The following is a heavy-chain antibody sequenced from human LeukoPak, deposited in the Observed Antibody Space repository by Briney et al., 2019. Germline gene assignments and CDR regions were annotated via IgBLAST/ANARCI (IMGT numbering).Heavy chain of an antibody. CDR3: AELGITMIGGV. V-gene: IGHV3-21*01. D-gene: IGHD3-10*02. Sequence: GGSLRLSCAASGFTFITYSMNWVRQAPGKGLEWVSSISSSSSYIYYADSVRGRFTISRDNPKNSLYLQMNSLRAEDTAVYYCAELGITMIGGVWGKGTTVTISS. CDR2: ISSSSSYI. J-gene: IGHJ6*04. CDR1: GFTFITYS.